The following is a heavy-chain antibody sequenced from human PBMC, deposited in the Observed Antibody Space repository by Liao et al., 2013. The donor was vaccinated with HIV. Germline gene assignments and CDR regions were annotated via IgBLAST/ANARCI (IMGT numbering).Heavy chain of an antibody. D-gene: IGHD3-10*01. J-gene: IGHJ4*02. V-gene: IGHV4-61*02. CDR1: NDSISSGTYF. CDR3: TRDVLTGGFMPT. Sequence: QVQLQESGPGLVKPSQTLSLTCGVSNDSISSGTYFWSWLRQPAGKTLEWIGRFFAGGDTDYNPSLKTRVTISVDTSKNQFFLRLTSVTAADTAVYYCTRDVLTGGFMPTGGQGALVTVSS. CDR2: FFAGGDT.